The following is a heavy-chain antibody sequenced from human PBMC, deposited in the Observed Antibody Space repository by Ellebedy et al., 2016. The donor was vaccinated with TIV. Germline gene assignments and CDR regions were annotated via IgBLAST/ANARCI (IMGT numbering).Heavy chain of an antibody. CDR3: AKDGQWLVRGAIDS. J-gene: IGHJ4*02. D-gene: IGHD6-19*01. V-gene: IGHV3-30*02. CDR1: GFTFNTYG. Sequence: PGGSLRLSCAASGFTFNTYGMHWVRQAPGKGLEWVAFIRYDGSFKDYADSVKGRFTISRDNSKNALYLQMNSLRTEDTAVFYCAKDGQWLVRGAIDSWGQGTLVAVSS. CDR2: IRYDGSFK.